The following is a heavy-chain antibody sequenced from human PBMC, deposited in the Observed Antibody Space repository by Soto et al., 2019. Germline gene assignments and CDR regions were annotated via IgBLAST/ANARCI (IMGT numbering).Heavy chain of an antibody. Sequence: ASVKVSCKASGYTFANYHMHWVRQAPGQGLEWMGIINPNSGTTTYAQRFQGRVTMTRDTSTTTVYMELSSLRSVDTAVYYCAREDRDRETGLVPAAIDGMDVWGQGTTVTVSS. J-gene: IGHJ6*02. V-gene: IGHV1-46*01. CDR3: AREDRDRETGLVPAAIDGMDV. CDR1: GYTFANYH. D-gene: IGHD2-2*01. CDR2: INPNSGTT.